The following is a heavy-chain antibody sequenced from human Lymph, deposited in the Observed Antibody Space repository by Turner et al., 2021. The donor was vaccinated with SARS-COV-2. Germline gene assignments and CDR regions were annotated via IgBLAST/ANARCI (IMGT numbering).Heavy chain of an antibody. CDR2: ISGSGAST. CDR3: AKDGYDGIYCGGGSCYSGWFDP. V-gene: IGHV3-23*01. Sequence: EVQLLESGGGLVQPGGSLRLSCAASGFTFSRHTMSWVRQAPGKGLEWVSAISGSGASTYYADSVKGRFTISRDNSKNTLYLQMNSLRVEDTAVYYCAKDGYDGIYCGGGSCYSGWFDPWGQGTLVTVSS. CDR1: GFTFSRHT. J-gene: IGHJ5*02. D-gene: IGHD2-15*01.